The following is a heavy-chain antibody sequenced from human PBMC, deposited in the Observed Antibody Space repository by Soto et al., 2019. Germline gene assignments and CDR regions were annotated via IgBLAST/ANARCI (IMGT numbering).Heavy chain of an antibody. V-gene: IGHV6-1*01. CDR1: GDSVSSNSAA. J-gene: IGHJ6*02. Sequence: PSQTLSLTCAISGDSVSSNSAAWNWIRQSPSRGLEWLGRTYYRSKWYNDYAVSVKSRITINPDTSKNQFSLQLNPVTPEDTAVYYCARDIRAAAGTHYYYYGMEVWGQGTTVTVSS. D-gene: IGHD6-13*01. CDR3: ARDIRAAAGTHYYYYGMEV. CDR2: TYYRSKWYN.